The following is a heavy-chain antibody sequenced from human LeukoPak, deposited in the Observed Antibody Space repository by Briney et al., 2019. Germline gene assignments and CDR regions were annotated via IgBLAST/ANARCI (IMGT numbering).Heavy chain of an antibody. CDR2: ISTYYGNT. D-gene: IGHD5-12*01. Sequence: ASVKVSCKASGYTFTSYGITWVRQAPGQGLEWMGWISTYYGNTNYAQKLQGRVTMTTDTSTSTAYMELRSLRSDDTAVYYCAATRRSGYVIFDYWGQGTLVTVSS. CDR3: AATRRSGYVIFDY. CDR1: GYTFTSYG. V-gene: IGHV1-18*01. J-gene: IGHJ4*02.